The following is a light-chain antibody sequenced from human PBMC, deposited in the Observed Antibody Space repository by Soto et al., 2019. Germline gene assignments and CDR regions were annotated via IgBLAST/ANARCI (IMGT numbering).Light chain of an antibody. CDR1: QSISSY. Sequence: EIVLTQSPATLSLSPGERATLSCRASQSISSYLAWYQQKPDHAPRLLIYDASNRATGIPARFSGSGSGTDFTLTISSLEPEVFAVYYCHQRSTWPFTFGPGTKVDIK. V-gene: IGKV3-11*01. CDR3: HQRSTWPFT. CDR2: DAS. J-gene: IGKJ3*01.